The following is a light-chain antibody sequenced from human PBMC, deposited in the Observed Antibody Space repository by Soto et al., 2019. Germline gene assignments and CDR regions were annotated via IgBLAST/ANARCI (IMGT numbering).Light chain of an antibody. CDR1: QGISSY. CDR2: SAF. Sequence: DIQLTQSPTFLSASVGDTVTIACRASQGISSYLAWYQQKPGKAPKLLIHSAFTLQSGVPSRFSGSGSGTEFTLAISSLQPEDFATYYCLQRSGYPITFGQGTRLEIK. CDR3: LQRSGYPIT. J-gene: IGKJ5*01. V-gene: IGKV1-9*01.